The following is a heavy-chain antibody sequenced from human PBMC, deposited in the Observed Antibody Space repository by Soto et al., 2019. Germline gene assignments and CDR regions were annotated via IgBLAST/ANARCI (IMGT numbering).Heavy chain of an antibody. V-gene: IGHV3-11*01. Sequence: QVQLVESGGGLVKPGGSLRLACAASGFTFSDYYMSWIRQAPGKGLEWVSYISSSGRTIYYADSVKGRFTISRDNAKNSLYLQMNSLRAEDTAVYYCASPLSVGGVIVIHAFDIWGQGTMVTVSS. J-gene: IGHJ3*02. CDR2: ISSSGRTI. CDR3: ASPLSVGGVIVIHAFDI. CDR1: GFTFSDYY. D-gene: IGHD3-16*02.